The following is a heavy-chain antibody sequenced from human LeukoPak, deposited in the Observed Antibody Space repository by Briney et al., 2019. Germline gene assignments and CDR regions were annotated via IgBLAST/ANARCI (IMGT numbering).Heavy chain of an antibody. Sequence: SGPTLVKPTQTLTLTCTLSGFSLSTSGVGVGWIRQPPGKALEWLALIYWDDDKRYSSSLKSRLTITKDTSKNQVVLTMTNMDPVDTATYYCAHRRGGYCSSTSCYLNWFDPWGQGTLVTVSS. CDR1: GFSLSTSGVG. CDR2: IYWDDDK. V-gene: IGHV2-5*02. CDR3: AHRRGGYCSSTSCYLNWFDP. J-gene: IGHJ5*02. D-gene: IGHD2-2*01.